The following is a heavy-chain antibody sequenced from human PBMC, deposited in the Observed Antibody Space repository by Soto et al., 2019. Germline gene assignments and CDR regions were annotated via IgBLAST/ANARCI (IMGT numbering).Heavy chain of an antibody. V-gene: IGHV3-23*01. CDR1: GFTFRNYA. J-gene: IGHJ4*02. CDR3: AKDRSSTSCYAFAY. D-gene: IGHD2-2*01. CDR2: ISGSGGTT. Sequence: EVQLLESGGGLVQPGGSLRLSCAASGFTFRNYAMSWARQAPGKGLEWVSAISGSGGTTHYADYVKGRFTISRDNSKNTLYLQMNSLRVEDTAVYYCAKDRSSTSCYAFAYWGQGSLVTVSS.